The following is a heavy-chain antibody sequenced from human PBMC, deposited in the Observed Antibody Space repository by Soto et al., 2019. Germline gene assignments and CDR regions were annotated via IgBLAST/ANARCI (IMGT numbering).Heavy chain of an antibody. J-gene: IGHJ5*02. D-gene: IGHD3-9*01. V-gene: IGHV1-8*01. Sequence: GSAGQPCCKACVCSFASNDINWVRQATGQDNEWMGWMNPNSDNTGYAQKFQGRLTMTRSTSTNTAYMELNSLTSEDTAVYFCARGRFFVYCDYDP. CDR3: ARGRFFVYCDYDP. CDR1: VCSFASND. CDR2: MNPNSDNT.